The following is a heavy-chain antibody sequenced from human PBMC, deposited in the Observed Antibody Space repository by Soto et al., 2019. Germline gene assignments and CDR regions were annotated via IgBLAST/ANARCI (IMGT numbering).Heavy chain of an antibody. D-gene: IGHD6-19*01. Sequence: GGSLRLSCAASGFTFSSYSMNWVRQAPGKGLEWVADVCTNSSNTYYADSVKGRFTISRDSSKNTVSLEMTSLRAEDTAVYYCAKGGRQWLVTSDFNYWGQGALVTVSS. CDR1: GFTFSSYS. CDR2: VCTNSSNT. V-gene: IGHV3-48*01. J-gene: IGHJ4*02. CDR3: AKGGRQWLVTSDFNY.